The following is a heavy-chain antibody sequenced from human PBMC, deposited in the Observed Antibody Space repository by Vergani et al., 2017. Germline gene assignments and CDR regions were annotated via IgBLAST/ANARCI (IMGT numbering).Heavy chain of an antibody. V-gene: IGHV3-15*07. CDR3: TTDPRYSGDGSCYWLRDHHYYGMDV. CDR1: GFSFRNAW. J-gene: IGHJ6*02. Sequence: EVQLVESGGGIVKPGGSLRLSCVASGFSFRNAWMNWVRRTPGKGLEWVGRIKSKFDRGTTDYAAAVKGRFTISRDDSKNTLFLQMNGLKTEDIGVYYCTTDPRYSGDGSCYWLRDHHYYGMDVWDQGTTVTVSS. CDR2: IKSKFDRGTT. D-gene: IGHD2-21*01.